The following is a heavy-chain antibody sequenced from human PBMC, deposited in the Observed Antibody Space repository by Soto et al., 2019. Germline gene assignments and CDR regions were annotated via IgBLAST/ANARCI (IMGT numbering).Heavy chain of an antibody. Sequence: GGSLRLSCAASGFTFSNYEMNWVRQAPGKGLEWISYISSSGSTIYYADSVKGRFTISRDNAKKSLFLQMNSLIAEDTALYFCARLPGDHESWFDPWGQGTLVTVSS. CDR2: ISSSGSTI. CDR3: ARLPGDHESWFDP. J-gene: IGHJ5*02. CDR1: GFTFSNYE. V-gene: IGHV3-48*03. D-gene: IGHD3-10*01.